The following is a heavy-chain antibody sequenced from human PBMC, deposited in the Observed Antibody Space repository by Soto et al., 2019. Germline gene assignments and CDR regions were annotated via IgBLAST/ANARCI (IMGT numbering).Heavy chain of an antibody. CDR2: IYYSGST. V-gene: IGHV4-59*01. D-gene: IGHD6-13*01. Sequence: NPSETLSLTCTVSGGSISSYYWSWIRQPPGKGLEWIGYIYYSGSTNYNPSLKSRVTISVDTSKNQFYLKLSSVTAADTAVYYCARAPPNRVNWFEPWGQGTLVTVSS. CDR1: GGSISSYY. CDR3: ARAPPNRVNWFEP. J-gene: IGHJ5*02.